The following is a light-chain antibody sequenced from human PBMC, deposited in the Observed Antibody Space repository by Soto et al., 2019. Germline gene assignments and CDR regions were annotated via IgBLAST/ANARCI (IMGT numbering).Light chain of an antibody. J-gene: IGLJ2*01. Sequence: QSALTLPASVSGSPGQSITLSCTGTSSDVGSYNLVSWYQQHTGKDPKLMIYEVSKRPSGVSNRFSGYQSGNTATLTIYGLQSEDVADYYCSSYGGNPRVVFGGGIQLTDL. CDR3: SSYGGNPRVV. CDR2: EVS. CDR1: SSDVGSYNL. V-gene: IGLV2-23*02.